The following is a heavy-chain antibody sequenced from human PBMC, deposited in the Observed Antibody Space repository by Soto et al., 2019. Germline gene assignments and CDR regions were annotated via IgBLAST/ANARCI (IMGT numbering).Heavy chain of an antibody. CDR3: ARDSLPTIAAAGTYAFDI. D-gene: IGHD6-13*01. CDR1: GGTFSRYA. CDR2: IIPILGTT. V-gene: IGHV1-69*10. Sequence: SVKVSCKASGGTFSRYAVSWVRQAPGQGLEWMGGIIPILGTTNYAQKFQGRVTITADKSTSTAYMEVSSLRSEDTAVYYCARDSLPTIAAAGTYAFDIWGQGTMVTVSS. J-gene: IGHJ3*02.